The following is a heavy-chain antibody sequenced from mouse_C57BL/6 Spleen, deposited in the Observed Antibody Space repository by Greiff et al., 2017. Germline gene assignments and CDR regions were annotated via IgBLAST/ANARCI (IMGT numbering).Heavy chain of an antibody. V-gene: IGHV1-15*01. CDR1: GYTFTDYE. CDR3: TRSFINYAMDY. J-gene: IGHJ4*01. CDR2: IDPETGGT. D-gene: IGHD1-1*01. Sequence: QVQLQQSGAELVRPGASVTLSCKASGYTFTDYEMHWVKQTPVHGLEWIGAIDPETGGTAYNQKFKGKAILTADKSSSTAYMELRSLTSEDSAVYDFTRSFINYAMDYWGQGTSVTVSS.